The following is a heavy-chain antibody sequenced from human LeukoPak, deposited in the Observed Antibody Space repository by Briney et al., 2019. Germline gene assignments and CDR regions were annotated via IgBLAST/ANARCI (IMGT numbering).Heavy chain of an antibody. CDR2: ISSNGVST. CDR1: GFTFSSYA. J-gene: IGHJ4*02. CDR3: ARPPRYCSGGSCYPVY. D-gene: IGHD2-15*01. Sequence: GGSLRLSCAASGFTFSSYAMHWVRQAPGKGLEYVSAISSNGVSTYYANSVKGRFTISRDNSKNTLYLQMGSLRAEDMAVYYCARPPRYCSGGSCYPVYWGQGTLVTVSS. V-gene: IGHV3-64*01.